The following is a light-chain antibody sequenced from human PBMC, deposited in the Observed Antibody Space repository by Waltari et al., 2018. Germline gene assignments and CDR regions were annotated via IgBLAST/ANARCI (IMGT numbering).Light chain of an antibody. J-gene: IGLJ1*01. CDR3: SSYTTTNTAYV. CDR1: TSDVGSYKY. CDR2: GVS. Sequence: QSALTQPASVSGSPGQSITISCTGTTSDVGSYKYVHWYQHHPGKAPKLIIYGVSNRPSGVSNRFSGSKSGNTASLTISVLQADDEAEYYCSSYTTTNTAYVFGTGTKVTVL. V-gene: IGLV2-14*03.